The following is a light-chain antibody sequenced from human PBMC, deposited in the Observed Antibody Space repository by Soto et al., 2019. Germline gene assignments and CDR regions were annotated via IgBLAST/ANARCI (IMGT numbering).Light chain of an antibody. J-gene: IGKJ1*01. CDR1: QRITTY. CDR2: AAT. V-gene: IGKV1-39*01. CDR3: HQIHTTPWT. Sequence: IQITQSPSSLSSSVRDRFTITCRASQRITTYLNWYQQRPGKAPSLLIYAATYLREGVPSRFSGSGSGTDFTLTIAGLQPDDFATYFCHQIHTTPWTFGQGTKVDIK.